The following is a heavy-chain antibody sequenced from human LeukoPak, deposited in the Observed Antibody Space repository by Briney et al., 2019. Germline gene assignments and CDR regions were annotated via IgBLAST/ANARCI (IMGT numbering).Heavy chain of an antibody. CDR2: IIPIFGTA. D-gene: IGHD3-10*01. CDR3: ARGRHYGSGSYLYY. Sequence: SVKVSCKVSGGTFSSYAISWVRQAPGQGLEWMGGIIPIFGTANYAQKFQGRVTITADESTSTAYMELSSLRSEDTAVYYCARGRHYGSGSYLYYWGQGTLVTVSS. V-gene: IGHV1-69*13. CDR1: GGTFSSYA. J-gene: IGHJ4*02.